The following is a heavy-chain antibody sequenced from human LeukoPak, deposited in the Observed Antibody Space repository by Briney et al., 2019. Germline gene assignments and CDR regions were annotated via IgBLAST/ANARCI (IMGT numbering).Heavy chain of an antibody. J-gene: IGHJ4*02. CDR1: GFTFRSYA. Sequence: GSLRLSCAASGFTFRSYAMGWVRQAPGEGLEGVSGISGNGGSTHYADSVKGRFTISRDNSKNTLYLQMNSLRAEDMAVYYCARESGRDGYNLLGYWGQGTLVTVSS. CDR3: ARESGRDGYNLLGY. D-gene: IGHD5-24*01. V-gene: IGHV3-23*01. CDR2: ISGNGGST.